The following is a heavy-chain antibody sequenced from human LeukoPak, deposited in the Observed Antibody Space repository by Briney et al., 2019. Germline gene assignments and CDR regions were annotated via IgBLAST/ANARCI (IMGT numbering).Heavy chain of an antibody. CDR2: IYYIGST. J-gene: IGHJ3*02. CDR1: GGSISSYY. D-gene: IGHD6-19*01. Sequence: SETLSLTCTVSGGSISSYYWSWIRQPPGKGREWIGYIYYIGSTNYNPSLKSRVTISVDTSKNQFSLKLSSVTAADTAMYYCARRIAVAGYNDAFDIWGQGTMLTVSS. V-gene: IGHV4-59*08. CDR3: ARRIAVAGYNDAFDI.